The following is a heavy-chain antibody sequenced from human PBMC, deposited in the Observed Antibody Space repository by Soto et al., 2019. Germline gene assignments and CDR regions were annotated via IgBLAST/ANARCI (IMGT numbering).Heavy chain of an antibody. J-gene: IGHJ6*02. D-gene: IGHD4-17*01. V-gene: IGHV1-69*13. CDR3: AVDGDYYAEKTPNYYYYYGMDV. CDR2: IIPIFGTA. Sequence: GASVKVSCKASGGTFSSYAISWVRQAPGQGLEWMGGIIPIFGTANYAQKFQGRVTITADEATSTAYMELSSLRSEDTAVYYCAVDGDYYAEKTPNYYYYYGMDVWGQGTTVTVSS. CDR1: GGTFSSYA.